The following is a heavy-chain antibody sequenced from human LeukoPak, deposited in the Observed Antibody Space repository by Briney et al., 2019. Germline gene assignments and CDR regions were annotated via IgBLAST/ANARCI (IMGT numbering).Heavy chain of an antibody. J-gene: IGHJ6*03. V-gene: IGHV4-61*01. Sequence: SETLSLTCTVSGGSVSSGSYYWSWIRQPPGKGLEWIGYIYYSGSTNYNPSLKSRVTISVDTSKNQFSLKLSSVTAADTAVYYCARDQVVATIYSDYYYNMDVWGKGTTVTVSS. CDR3: ARDQVVATIYSDYYYNMDV. CDR2: IYYSGST. D-gene: IGHD5-12*01. CDR1: GGSVSSGSYY.